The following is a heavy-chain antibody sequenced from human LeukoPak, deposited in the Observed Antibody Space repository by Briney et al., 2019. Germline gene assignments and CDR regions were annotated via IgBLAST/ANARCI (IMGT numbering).Heavy chain of an antibody. Sequence: ASVKVSCKASGYTFTSYDINWVRQATGQGLEWMGWMNPNSGNTDYAQKFQGRVTMTRNTSITTAYMELSNLRSEDTAVYYCARGSSSWYGLQAEEYFQHWGQGTLVTVSS. D-gene: IGHD6-13*01. CDR2: MNPNSGNT. J-gene: IGHJ1*01. V-gene: IGHV1-8*01. CDR3: ARGSSSWYGLQAEEYFQH. CDR1: GYTFTSYD.